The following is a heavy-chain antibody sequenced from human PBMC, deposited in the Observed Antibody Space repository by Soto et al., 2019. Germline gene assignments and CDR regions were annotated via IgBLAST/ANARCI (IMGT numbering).Heavy chain of an antibody. CDR3: ASSSGGRSDYYGSGSPEEYFDY. J-gene: IGHJ4*02. Sequence: SETLSLTCTVSGGSISSSSYYWGWIRQPPGKGLEWIGSIYYSGSTYYNPSLKSRVTISVDTSKNQFSLKLSSVTAADTAVYYCASSSGGRSDYYGSGSPEEYFDYWGQGTLVTVSS. V-gene: IGHV4-39*01. CDR1: GGSISSSSYY. CDR2: IYYSGST. D-gene: IGHD3-10*01.